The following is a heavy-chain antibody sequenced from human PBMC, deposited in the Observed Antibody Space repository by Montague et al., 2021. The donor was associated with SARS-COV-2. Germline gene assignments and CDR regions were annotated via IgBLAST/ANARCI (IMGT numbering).Heavy chain of an antibody. CDR1: GFSLSTSGMC. CDR2: IDWDDDK. V-gene: IGHV2-70*01. J-gene: IGHJ6*02. D-gene: IGHD6-13*01. CDR3: ARIAAEQQLVLGGGDDDYGMDV. Sequence: PALVKPTQTLTLTCTFSGFSLSTSGMCVSWIRQPPGRALEWLALIDWDDDKYYSTSLKTRLTISKDTSKNQVVLTMTNMDPVDTATYYCARIAAEQQLVLGGGDDDYGMDVGGQGTTVTVSS.